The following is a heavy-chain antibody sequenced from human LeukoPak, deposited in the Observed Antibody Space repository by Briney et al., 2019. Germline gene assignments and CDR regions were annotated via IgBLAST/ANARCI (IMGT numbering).Heavy chain of an antibody. CDR2: ISSNGGST. D-gene: IGHD2-15*01. J-gene: IGHJ4*02. CDR1: GFTFSSYA. V-gene: IGHV3-64*01. Sequence: GGSLRLSCAASGFTFSSYAMHWVRQAPGKGLEYVSAISSNGGSTYYANSVKGRFTISRDNSKNTLYLQMGSLRAEDMAVYYCARGPLRYCSGGSCYLGYWGQGTLVTVSS. CDR3: ARGPLRYCSGGSCYLGY.